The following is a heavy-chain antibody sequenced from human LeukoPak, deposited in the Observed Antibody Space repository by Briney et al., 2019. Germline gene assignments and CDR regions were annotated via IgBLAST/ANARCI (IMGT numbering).Heavy chain of an antibody. V-gene: IGHV3-21*01. J-gene: IGHJ3*02. D-gene: IGHD3-22*01. CDR3: AKLAHTEYDSSYDAFDI. CDR1: GFDFSSYS. Sequence: GGSLRLSCAASGFDFSSYSMNWVRQAPGKGLEWVSAISPWSDYIYYVDSVKGRFTISRDYAKNSLYLQMNSLRAEDTAVYYCAKLAHTEYDSSYDAFDIWGQGTMVTVSS. CDR2: ISPWSDYI.